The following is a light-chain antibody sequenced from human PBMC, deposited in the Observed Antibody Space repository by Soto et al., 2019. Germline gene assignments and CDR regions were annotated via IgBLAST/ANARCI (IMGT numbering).Light chain of an antibody. J-gene: IGKJ1*01. CDR3: QQYGGSSWT. CDR1: QSLSASY. V-gene: IGKV3-20*01. Sequence: EIMMTQSPVTLSVSPGERATLFCRASQSLSASYLALYQQKPGQAPRLLVYGASSRATGIPDRFSGSGSGTDFTLIISRLEPEDFAVYYCQQYGGSSWTFGQGTKVDIK. CDR2: GAS.